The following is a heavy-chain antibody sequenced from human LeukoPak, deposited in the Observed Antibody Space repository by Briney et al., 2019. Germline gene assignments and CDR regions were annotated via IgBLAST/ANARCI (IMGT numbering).Heavy chain of an antibody. V-gene: IGHV4-4*09. CDR2: IYTSGST. Sequence: SETLSLTCTVSGGSISSYYWSWIRQPPGKGLEWIGYIYTSGSTNYNPSLKSRVTISVDTSKNQFSLKLSSVTAADTAVYYCARGTGGPFGELNPPYFDYWGQGTLVTVSS. CDR3: ARGTGGPFGELNPPYFDY. J-gene: IGHJ4*02. CDR1: GGSISSYY. D-gene: IGHD3-10*01.